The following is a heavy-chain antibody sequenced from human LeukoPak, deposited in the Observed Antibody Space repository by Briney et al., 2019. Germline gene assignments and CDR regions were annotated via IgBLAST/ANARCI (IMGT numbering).Heavy chain of an antibody. CDR1: GYTLTELS. CDR3: ARVYCSGGSCYHNWFDP. Sequence: ASVKVSCKVSGYTLTELSMHWVRQAPGKGLEWMGGFDPEDGETIYAQKFQGRVTMTGDTSTDTAYMELSSLRSEDTAVYYCARVYCSGGSCYHNWFDPWGQGTLVTVSS. J-gene: IGHJ5*02. D-gene: IGHD2-15*01. V-gene: IGHV1-24*01. CDR2: FDPEDGET.